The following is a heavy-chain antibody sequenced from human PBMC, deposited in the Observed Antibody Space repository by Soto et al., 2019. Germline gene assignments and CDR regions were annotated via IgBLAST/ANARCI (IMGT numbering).Heavy chain of an antibody. CDR2: ISRTGENN. Sequence: EVQLLESGGGLVQPGGSLGLSCEASGFPFASYSWSWVAQAPGKGLEWVSAISRTGENNSYADFVKGLFNIARDNSKTTLYLQMNSLRAEDTAVYYGLKRRKDWVNDVFAMWGQGTMVTVSS. V-gene: IGHV3-23*01. D-gene: IGHD3-9*01. CDR1: GFPFASYS. J-gene: IGHJ3*02. CDR3: LKRRKDWVNDVFAM.